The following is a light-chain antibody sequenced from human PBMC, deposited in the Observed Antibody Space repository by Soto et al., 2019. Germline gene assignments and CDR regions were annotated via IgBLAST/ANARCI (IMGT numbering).Light chain of an antibody. CDR3: QQYGSSPPMYT. Sequence: EIVLTQSPGTLSLSPGERATLSCRASQSVSSSYLAWYQQKPGQAPRLPIYGASSRATGIPDRFSGSGSGTDFTLTISRLEPEDFAVYYCQQYGSSPPMYTFGQGTKVDI. CDR1: QSVSSSY. J-gene: IGKJ2*01. V-gene: IGKV3-20*01. CDR2: GAS.